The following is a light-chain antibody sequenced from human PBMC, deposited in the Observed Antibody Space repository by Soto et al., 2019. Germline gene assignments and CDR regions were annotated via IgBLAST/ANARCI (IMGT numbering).Light chain of an antibody. CDR1: QSVRYNY. Sequence: EIVLTQSPGTLSLSPGERVTLSCRASQSVRYNYLAWYRQKPGQAPRLLIYGAFERVAGVPERFSGGGSGTDFTLTISRLAPDGFAVYYWEVYGGSPRFACGPGTTVESK. CDR2: GAF. CDR3: EVYGGSPRFA. V-gene: IGKV3-20*01. J-gene: IGKJ3*01.